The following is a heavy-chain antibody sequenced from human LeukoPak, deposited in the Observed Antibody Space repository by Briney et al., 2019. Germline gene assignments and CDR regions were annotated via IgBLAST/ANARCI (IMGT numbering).Heavy chain of an antibody. D-gene: IGHD3-9*01. CDR3: AGSNLLRYFDWLLYGATRGGTNYLDY. CDR1: GGSFSGYY. J-gene: IGHJ4*02. Sequence: PSETLSLTCAVYGGSFSGYYWSWIRQPPGKGLEWIGEINHSGSTNYNPSLKSRVTISVDTSKNQFSLKLSSVTAADTAVYYCAGSNLLRYFDWLLYGATRGGTNYLDYWGQGTLVTVSS. CDR2: INHSGST. V-gene: IGHV4-34*01.